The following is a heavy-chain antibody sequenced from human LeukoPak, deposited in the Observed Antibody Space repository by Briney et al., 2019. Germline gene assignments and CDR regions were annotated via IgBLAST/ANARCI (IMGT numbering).Heavy chain of an antibody. V-gene: IGHV4-59*01. D-gene: IGHD3-22*01. CDR2: IYYRGST. J-gene: IGHJ2*01. Sequence: SETLSLTCNVSGGSISSYYWSWIRQPPGKGLERIGYIYYRGSTNYNPSLKSRVTISVDTSKNQFSLKLSSVTAADTAVYYCARTYDRSGYYNSRYFDLWGRGTLVTVSS. CDR3: ARTYDRSGYYNSRYFDL. CDR1: GGSISSYY.